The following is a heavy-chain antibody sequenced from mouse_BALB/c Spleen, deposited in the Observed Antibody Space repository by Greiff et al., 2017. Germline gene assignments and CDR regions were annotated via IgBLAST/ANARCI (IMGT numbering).Heavy chain of an antibody. CDR2: IDPANGNT. CDR1: GFNIKDTY. D-gene: IGHD2-4*01. CDR3: ARGPRSTMITTDVDYYAMDY. V-gene: IGHV14-3*02. J-gene: IGHJ4*01. Sequence: QQSGAELVKPGASVKLSCTASGFNIKDTYMHWVKQRPEQGLEWIGRIDPANGNTKYDPKFQGKATITADTSSNTAYLQLSSLTSEDTAVYYCARGPRSTMITTDVDYYAMDYWGQGTSVTVSS.